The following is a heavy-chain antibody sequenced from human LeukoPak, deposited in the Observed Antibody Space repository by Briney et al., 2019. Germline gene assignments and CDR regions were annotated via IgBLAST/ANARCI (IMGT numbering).Heavy chain of an antibody. CDR3: AKDVSISVSGYFDY. CDR2: IRGSGGST. CDR1: GFTFSSYA. J-gene: IGHJ4*02. V-gene: IGHV3-23*01. Sequence: GGSLRLSCAASGFTFSSYAMSWVRQAPGKGLEWVSGIRGSGGSTYYADSVKGRFTISRDNSKNTLYLQMNSLRAEDTAVYYCAKDVSISVSGYFDYWGQGTLVTVSS. D-gene: IGHD6-19*01.